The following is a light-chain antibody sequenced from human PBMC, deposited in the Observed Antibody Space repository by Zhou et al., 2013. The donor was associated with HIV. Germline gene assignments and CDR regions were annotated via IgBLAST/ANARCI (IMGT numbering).Light chain of an antibody. CDR2: ATS. V-gene: IGKV1-5*01. CDR3: QQYYSYPPYS. CDR1: QNVSSW. Sequence: DVQLTQSPPTLSASVGDKVTITCRASQNVSSWLAWYQQKPGKAPNLLLYATSRLENGVPPRFSGSGSGTDFTLTISCLQSEDFATYYCQQYYSYPPYSFGQGTRLEIK. J-gene: IGKJ2*03.